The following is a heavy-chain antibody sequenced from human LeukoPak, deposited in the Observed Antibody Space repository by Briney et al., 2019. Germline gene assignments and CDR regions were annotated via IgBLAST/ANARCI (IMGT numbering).Heavy chain of an antibody. CDR1: VFTFEDYA. D-gene: IGHD1-26*01. CDR3: AKDKGIVAGYFDY. V-gene: IGHV3-9*01. Sequence: PGRSLRLSCGASVFTFEDYAMHWVRQAPVKGVEWVSGISWYSGSIGYADSVKGRFTISRDNAKNSLYLQMNSLRAEDTALYYCAKDKGIVAGYFDYWGQGTLVTVSS. CDR2: ISWYSGSI. J-gene: IGHJ4*02.